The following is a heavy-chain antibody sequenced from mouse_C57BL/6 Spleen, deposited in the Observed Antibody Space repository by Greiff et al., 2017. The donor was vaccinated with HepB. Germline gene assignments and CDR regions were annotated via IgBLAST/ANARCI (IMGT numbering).Heavy chain of an antibody. J-gene: IGHJ4*01. CDR3: AAYYYENAMDY. V-gene: IGHV1-19*01. D-gene: IGHD1-1*01. CDR1: GYTFTDYY. CDR2: INPYNGGT. Sequence: VQLQQSGPVLVKPGASVKMSCKASGYTFTDYYMNWVKQSHGKSLEWIGVINPYNGGTSYNQKFKGKATLTVDKSSSTAYMELNSLTSEDSAVYYCAAYYYENAMDYWGQGTSVTVSS.